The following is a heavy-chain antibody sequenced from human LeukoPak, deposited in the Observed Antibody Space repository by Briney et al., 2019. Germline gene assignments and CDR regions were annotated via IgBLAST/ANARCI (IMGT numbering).Heavy chain of an antibody. CDR1: GFTVSGNY. CDR3: ARVFDIVVVPAAIPEEDYMDV. J-gene: IGHJ6*03. V-gene: IGHV3-7*01. Sequence: GGSLRLSCAASGFTVSGNYMSWVRQAPGKGLEWVANIKQDGSEKYYVDSVKGRFTISRDNAKNSLYLQMNSLRAEDTAVYYCARVFDIVVVPAAIPEEDYMDVWGKGTTVTVSS. CDR2: IKQDGSEK. D-gene: IGHD2-2*01.